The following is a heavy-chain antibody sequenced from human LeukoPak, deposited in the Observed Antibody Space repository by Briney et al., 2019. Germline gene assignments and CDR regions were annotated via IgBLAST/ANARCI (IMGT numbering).Heavy chain of an antibody. CDR3: ASPWGRWFGELIWYFDL. V-gene: IGHV1-2*02. Sequence: ASVKVSCKASGYTFTAYYIHWARQAPGQGLEWMGWINPNSGGTNYAQRFQGRVTMTRDTSITTAYMELSRLRSDDTAVYYCASPWGRWFGELIWYFDLWGRGTLVTVSS. D-gene: IGHD3-10*01. J-gene: IGHJ2*01. CDR1: GYTFTAYY. CDR2: INPNSGGT.